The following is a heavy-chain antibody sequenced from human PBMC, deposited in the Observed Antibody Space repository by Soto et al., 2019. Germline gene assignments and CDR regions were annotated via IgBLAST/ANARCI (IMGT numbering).Heavy chain of an antibody. J-gene: IGHJ6*02. CDR2: IYYSGST. CDR3: ARDRAGSHYYYYGMDV. V-gene: IGHV4-31*03. CDR1: GGSISSGGYY. D-gene: IGHD3-10*01. Sequence: TLSLTVTVSGGSISSGGYYWSWIRQHPGKGLEWIGYIYYSGSTYYNPSLKSRVTISVDTSKNQFSLKLSSVTAADTAVYYCARDRAGSHYYYYGMDVWGQGTTVTVSS.